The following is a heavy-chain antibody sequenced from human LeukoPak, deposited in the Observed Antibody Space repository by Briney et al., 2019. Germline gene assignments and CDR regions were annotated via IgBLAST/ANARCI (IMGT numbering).Heavy chain of an antibody. CDR3: AKEWSVSNLRYFDC. J-gene: IGHJ4*02. CDR2: ISGSGGDT. D-gene: IGHD5/OR15-5a*01. CDR1: GITFSTHA. Sequence: GGSLRLSCAASGITFSTHAMSWVRQAPGKGLAWVSAISGSGGDTYYAGSVKGRFTISRDNSKNVLYLQMDSLRAEDTAVYYCAKEWSVSNLRYFDCWGQGTLVTVSS. V-gene: IGHV3-23*01.